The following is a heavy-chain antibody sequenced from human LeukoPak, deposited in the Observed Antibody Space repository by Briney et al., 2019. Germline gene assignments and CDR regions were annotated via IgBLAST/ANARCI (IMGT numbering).Heavy chain of an antibody. CDR1: GGSISSSNYY. CDR3: ANIYGDWDAFDI. Sequence: PSETLSLTCTLSGGSISSSNYYWDWIRQPPGKGLEWIGSIYYSGSTYYNPSLKSRVTVSVDTSKNQFSLKLSSVTAADTAVYYCANIYGDWDAFDIWGQGTMVTVSS. V-gene: IGHV4-39*01. J-gene: IGHJ3*02. D-gene: IGHD4-17*01. CDR2: IYYSGST.